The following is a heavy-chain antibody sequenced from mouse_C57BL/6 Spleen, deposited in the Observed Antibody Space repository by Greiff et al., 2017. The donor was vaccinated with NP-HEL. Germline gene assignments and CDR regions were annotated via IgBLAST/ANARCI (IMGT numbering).Heavy chain of an antibody. Sequence: EVKVVESGGGLVKPGGSLKLSCAASGFTFSSYAMSWVRQTPEKRLEWVATISDGGSYTYYPDNVKGRFTIARDNAKNNLYLQMSHLKSEDTAMYYCARTGDYGNPFDYWGQGTTLTVSS. V-gene: IGHV5-4*03. D-gene: IGHD2-1*01. CDR1: GFTFSSYA. CDR2: ISDGGSYT. CDR3: ARTGDYGNPFDY. J-gene: IGHJ2*01.